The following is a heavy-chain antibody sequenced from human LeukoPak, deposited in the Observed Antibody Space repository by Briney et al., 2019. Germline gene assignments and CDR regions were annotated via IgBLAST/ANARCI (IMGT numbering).Heavy chain of an antibody. D-gene: IGHD3-10*01. CDR2: ICPGDSDT. J-gene: IGHJ4*02. Sequence: GESLKISCKGSGYSFSTHWIGWVRQMPGKGLEWMGIICPGDSDTRYSPSFQGQVTISADKSISSAYLQWSSLKASDTAMYYCARSYGSGSYSEYWGQGTLVTVSS. V-gene: IGHV5-51*01. CDR3: ARSYGSGSYSEY. CDR1: GYSFSTHW.